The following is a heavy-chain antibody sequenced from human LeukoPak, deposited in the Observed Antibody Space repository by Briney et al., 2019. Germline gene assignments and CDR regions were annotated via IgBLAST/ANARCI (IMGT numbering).Heavy chain of an antibody. D-gene: IGHD3-10*01. V-gene: IGHV4-59*01. J-gene: IGHJ6*03. CDR3: ARVEEGYGSGRRGNFYMDV. CDR2: VHYSGST. CDR1: GFTFSSYG. Sequence: GSLRLSCAASGFTFSSYGMSWIRQPPGKGLEWIGYVHYSGSTNYNPSLKSRVTISVDTSKNQFSLKLSSVTTADTAVYYCARVEEGYGSGRRGNFYMDVWGKGTTVTISS.